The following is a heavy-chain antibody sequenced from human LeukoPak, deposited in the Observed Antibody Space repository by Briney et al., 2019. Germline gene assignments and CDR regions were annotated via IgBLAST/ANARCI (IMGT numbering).Heavy chain of an antibody. D-gene: IGHD3-10*01. V-gene: IGHV3-43*01. CDR2: ISRDGGST. Sequence: GGSLRLSCAASGFIFDDYTMHWFRQAPGNGLEWVSLISRDGGSTDYADSVKGRLTISRDNSKNSLYLQLNSLKTEDTALYYCAKDRGYGSGSPYYIDYWGQGTLVTVSS. CDR3: AKDRGYGSGSPYYIDY. CDR1: GFIFDDYT. J-gene: IGHJ4*02.